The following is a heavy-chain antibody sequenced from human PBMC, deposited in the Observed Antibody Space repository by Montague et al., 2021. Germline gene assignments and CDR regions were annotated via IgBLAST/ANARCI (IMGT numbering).Heavy chain of an antibody. V-gene: IGHV3-30-3*01. D-gene: IGHD2-2*01. CDR1: GFTFSSYA. CDR2: ISYDGSNK. Sequence: SLRLSCVASGFTFSSYAMHWVRQAPGKGLEWVAVISYDGSNKYYADSVKGRFTISRDNSKNTLYLQMNSLRAEDTAVYYCARSLTSGLLAEYFQYWGQGTLVTVSS. J-gene: IGHJ1*01. CDR3: ARSLTSGLLAEYFQY.